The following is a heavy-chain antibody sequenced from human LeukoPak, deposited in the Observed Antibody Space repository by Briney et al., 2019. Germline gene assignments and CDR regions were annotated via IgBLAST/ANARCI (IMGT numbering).Heavy chain of an antibody. J-gene: IGHJ4*02. CDR2: IYYSGST. V-gene: IGHV4-59*01. CDR3: ARNPDLLTVTSFDY. CDR1: GGSISSYY. D-gene: IGHD4-17*01. Sequence: SETLSLTCTVSGGSISSYYWSWIRQPAGKGLEWIGYIYYSGSTNYNPSLKSRVTISVDSSKNQFSLKLSSVTAADTAVYYCARNPDLLTVTSFDYWGRGTLVTVSS.